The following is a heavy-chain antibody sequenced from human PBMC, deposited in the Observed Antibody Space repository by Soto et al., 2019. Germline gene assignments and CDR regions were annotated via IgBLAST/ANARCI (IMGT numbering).Heavy chain of an antibody. V-gene: IGHV4-30-4*01. Sequence: SETLSLTCTVSCGSISSVDYYWSWIRQPPGKCLEWIGYIYYIGXXXYNPSLNXXVTISVDTSNXQFSLXLLSVTSADKAVYYCARDPSYYRMDVLGQGTTVTVSX. CDR1: CGSISSVDYY. CDR3: ARDPSYYRMDV. CDR2: IYYIGXX. J-gene: IGHJ6*02.